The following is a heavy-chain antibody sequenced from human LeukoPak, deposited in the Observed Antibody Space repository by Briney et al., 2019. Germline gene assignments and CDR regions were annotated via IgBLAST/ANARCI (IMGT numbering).Heavy chain of an antibody. CDR3: ARDRGYFDY. CDR2: IIPILGIA. Sequence: SVTVSFKSSGGTYSSYPFTWLHQPPGKGVEWMGSIIPILGIANYAQKFQGRVTITADKSTSTAYMELSSLRSEDTAVYYCARDRGYFDYWGQGTLVTVSS. D-gene: IGHD3-10*01. J-gene: IGHJ4*02. V-gene: IGHV1-69*04. CDR1: GGTYSSYP.